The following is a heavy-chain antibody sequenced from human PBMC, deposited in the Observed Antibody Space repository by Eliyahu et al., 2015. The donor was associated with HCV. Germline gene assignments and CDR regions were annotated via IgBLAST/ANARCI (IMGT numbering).Heavy chain of an antibody. CDR2: INHRGST. CDR1: GXSFSGYY. Sequence: QVQLQQWXAGLLKPSXTLSLTCAVXGXSFSGYYWSWIRQPPGKGLEWIGEINHRGSTNYNPSLKSRVTISVDTSKXQFSLKLSSVTAADTAVYXCARRVRGVPTWFDPWGQGTLVTVSS. D-gene: IGHD3-10*01. V-gene: IGHV4-34*01. CDR3: ARRVRGVPTWFDP. J-gene: IGHJ5*02.